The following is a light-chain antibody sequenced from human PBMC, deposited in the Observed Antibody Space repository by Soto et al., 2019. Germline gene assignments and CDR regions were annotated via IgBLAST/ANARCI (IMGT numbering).Light chain of an antibody. J-gene: IGLJ2*01. CDR2: NND. CDR1: NSNIGGDT. CDR3: ATWDDSLNAVV. Sequence: QSVLTQPPSASETPGQRVTISCSGGNSNIGGDTVHWYQKLPGTAPKLLIYNNDQRPSGVPDRFSGSKSGTSASLAISGLQSEDEAHYYCATWDDSLNAVVFGGGTKLTVL. V-gene: IGLV1-44*01.